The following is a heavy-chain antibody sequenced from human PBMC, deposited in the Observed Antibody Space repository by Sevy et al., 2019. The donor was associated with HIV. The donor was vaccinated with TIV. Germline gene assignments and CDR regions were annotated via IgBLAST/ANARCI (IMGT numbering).Heavy chain of an antibody. CDR3: AREPAPTYGEPYYFDY. D-gene: IGHD4-17*01. CDR2: IYYSGST. Sequence: SETLSLTYTVSGGSISSGGYYWSWIRQHPGKGLEWIGYIYYSGSTYYNPSLKSRVTISVDTSKNQFSLKLSSVTAAGTAVYYCAREPAPTYGEPYYFDYWGQGTLVTVSS. V-gene: IGHV4-31*03. CDR1: GGSISSGGYY. J-gene: IGHJ4*02.